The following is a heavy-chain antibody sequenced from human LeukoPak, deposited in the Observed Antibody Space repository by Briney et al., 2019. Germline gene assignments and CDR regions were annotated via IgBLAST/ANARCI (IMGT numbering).Heavy chain of an antibody. V-gene: IGHV4-59*11. J-gene: IGHJ4*02. Sequence: KPSETLSLTCTVSGGSIGSHFWNWIRQPPGKGLEWIAYMYNSGSTNYNPSLKSRVTTSIDTSKNQFSLKLSSLTAADTAIYYCARGIESYGDYGYWGQGILVTVSS. CDR3: ARGIESYGDYGY. CDR1: GGSIGSHF. D-gene: IGHD4-17*01. CDR2: MYNSGST.